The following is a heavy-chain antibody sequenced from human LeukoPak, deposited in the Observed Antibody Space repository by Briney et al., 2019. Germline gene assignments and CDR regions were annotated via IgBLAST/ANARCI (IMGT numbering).Heavy chain of an antibody. J-gene: IGHJ5*02. CDR3: ARLWKPNWNDFGWFDP. D-gene: IGHD1-1*01. CDR2: IYPGDSDT. V-gene: IGHV5-51*01. CDR1: GSDFTRYW. Sequence: GESLKISCQGSGSDFTRYWIGWVRQMPGKGLEWMGIIYPGDSDTRYSPSFQGQVTISADKSISTAYLQWSSLKASDTAMYYCARLWKPNWNDFGWFDPWGQGTLVTVSS.